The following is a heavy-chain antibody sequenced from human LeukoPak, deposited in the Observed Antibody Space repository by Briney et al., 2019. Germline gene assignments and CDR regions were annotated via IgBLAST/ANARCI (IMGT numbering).Heavy chain of an antibody. CDR1: GGSISSGDYY. CDR2: IYYSGST. CDR3: ARRSSIAARPWDY. Sequence: PSQTLSLTCTVSGGSISSGDYYWSWIRQPPGKGLEWIGYIYYSGSTYYNPSLKSRVTVSVDTSKNQFSLKLSSVTAADTAVYYCARRSSIAARPWDYWGQGTPVTVSS. J-gene: IGHJ4*02. D-gene: IGHD6-6*01. V-gene: IGHV4-30-4*01.